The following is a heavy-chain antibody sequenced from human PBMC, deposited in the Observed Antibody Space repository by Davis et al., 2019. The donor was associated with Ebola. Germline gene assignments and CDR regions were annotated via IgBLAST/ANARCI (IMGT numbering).Heavy chain of an antibody. J-gene: IGHJ4*02. CDR2: IYRDGNEK. Sequence: GESLKISCAASGFTFSHYSMNWVRQAPGRGLEWVANIYRDGNEKYYVDSVKGRFTISRDNTKNSLYLQMNYLRAEDTAVYFCARGVAVDGFYFEYWGQGALVTVSS. V-gene: IGHV3-7*03. CDR3: ARGVAVDGFYFEY. D-gene: IGHD6-19*01. CDR1: GFTFSHYS.